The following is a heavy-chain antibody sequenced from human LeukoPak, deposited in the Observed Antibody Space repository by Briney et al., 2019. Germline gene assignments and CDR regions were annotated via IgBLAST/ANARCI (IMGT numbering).Heavy chain of an antibody. Sequence: SETLSLTCTVSGGSISNYYWSWIRQSPGKGLEWIGYIYYSGSTSYNTTLKSRVTISVDTSKNQFSLKLTSVVAADTAVYYCARSYSFSGTYSAFYFDNWGQGALVTVSS. CDR2: IYYSGST. CDR3: ARSYSFSGTYSAFYFDN. J-gene: IGHJ4*02. V-gene: IGHV4-59*01. D-gene: IGHD1-26*01. CDR1: GGSISNYY.